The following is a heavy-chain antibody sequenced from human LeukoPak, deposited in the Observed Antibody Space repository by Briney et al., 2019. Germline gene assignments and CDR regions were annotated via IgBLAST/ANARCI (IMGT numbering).Heavy chain of an antibody. CDR1: GFTFGTYA. V-gene: IGHV3-9*01. CDR3: AKSGQYCSGGSCQNWFDP. D-gene: IGHD2-15*01. CDR2: ISWDSGNT. Sequence: GGSLRLSCAASGFTFGTYAMQWVRQAPGKGLEWVSGISWDSGNTHYADSVKGRFTISRDNAKNSLYLQMNSLRVEDTALYYCAKSGQYCSGGSCQNWFDPWGQGTLVTVSS. J-gene: IGHJ5*02.